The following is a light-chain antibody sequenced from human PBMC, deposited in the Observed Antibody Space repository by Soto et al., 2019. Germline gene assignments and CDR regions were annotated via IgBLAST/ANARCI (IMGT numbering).Light chain of an antibody. V-gene: IGKV1-5*01. CDR2: DAS. J-gene: IGKJ1*01. CDR3: QQYNSYSKT. CDR1: QSISSW. Sequence: STLSASVGDRVTITCRASQSISSWLAWYQQKPGKAPKLLIYDASSLESGVPSRFSGSGSGTEFTLTISSLQPDDFATYYCQQYNSYSKTFGQGTKVDIK.